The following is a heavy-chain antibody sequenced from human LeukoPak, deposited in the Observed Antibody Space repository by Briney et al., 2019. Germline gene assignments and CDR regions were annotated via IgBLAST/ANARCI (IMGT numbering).Heavy chain of an antibody. D-gene: IGHD3-22*01. J-gene: IGHJ4*02. CDR1: GFGFSNYW. Sequence: GGSLRLSCVVPGFGFSNYWMTWVRQAPGKGLEWVANIKQDGSQIQYVDFVKGRFTISRDNAKSSLYLQMNSLRVEDTAVYYCAGGSGYLIDFWGQGTLVTVSS. CDR2: IKQDGSQI. V-gene: IGHV3-7*01. CDR3: AGGSGYLIDF.